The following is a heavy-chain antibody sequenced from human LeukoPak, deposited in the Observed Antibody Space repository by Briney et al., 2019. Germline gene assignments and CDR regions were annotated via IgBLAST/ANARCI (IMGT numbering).Heavy chain of an antibody. Sequence: GGSLRLSCAASGFTFSSYEMNWVRQAPGKGLEWVSYISSSGSTIYYADSVKGRFTISRDNAKNSLYLQMNSLRAEDTAVYYCARDISTHYYDTSGYSDYWGQGTLVTVSS. CDR1: GFTFSSYE. J-gene: IGHJ4*02. CDR2: ISSSGSTI. CDR3: ARDISTHYYDTSGYSDY. V-gene: IGHV3-48*03. D-gene: IGHD3-22*01.